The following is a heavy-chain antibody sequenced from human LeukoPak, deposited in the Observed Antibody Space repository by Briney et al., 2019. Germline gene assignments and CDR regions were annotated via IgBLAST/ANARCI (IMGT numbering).Heavy chain of an antibody. V-gene: IGHV1-18*01. CDR3: ARAAARYCGGDCSGFDY. CDR2: ISAYNGNT. J-gene: IGHJ4*02. Sequence: ASVKVSCKASGYTFTSYGISWVRQAPGQGLEWMGWISAYNGNTNYAQKFQGRVTITADESTSTAYMELSSLRSEDTAVYYCARAAARYCGGDCSGFDYWGQGTLVTVSS. D-gene: IGHD2-21*02. CDR1: GYTFTSYG.